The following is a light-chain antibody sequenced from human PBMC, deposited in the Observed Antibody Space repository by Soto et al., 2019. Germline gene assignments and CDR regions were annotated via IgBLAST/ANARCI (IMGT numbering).Light chain of an antibody. Sequence: EIVLTQSSATLSLSPGERATLSCRASQSVTSNALAWYQQKPGQAPRLLIYGVSSRATGIPDRFSGSGSGTDVTVTISSLEPEDFAVYYSQQRSKWPLTFGGGTKVEIK. CDR2: GVS. J-gene: IGKJ4*01. CDR1: QSVTSN. CDR3: QQRSKWPLT. V-gene: IGKV3-11*01.